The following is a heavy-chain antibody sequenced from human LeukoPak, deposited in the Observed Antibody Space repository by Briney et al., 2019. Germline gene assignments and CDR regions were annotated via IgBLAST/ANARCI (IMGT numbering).Heavy chain of an antibody. CDR2: IYYSGST. D-gene: IGHD3-16*02. CDR3: ARDYHPYGMDV. J-gene: IGHJ6*02. CDR1: GGSISSYY. Sequence: ASETLSLTCTVSGGSISSYYWSWIRQPPGKGLEWIGYIYYSGSTNYNPSLKSRVSISVDTSKNQFSLKLSSVTAADTAVYYCARDYHPYGMDVWGQGTTVTVSS. V-gene: IGHV4-59*01.